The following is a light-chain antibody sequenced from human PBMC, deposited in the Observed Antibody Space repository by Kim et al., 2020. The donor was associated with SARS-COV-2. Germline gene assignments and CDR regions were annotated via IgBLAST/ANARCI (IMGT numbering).Light chain of an antibody. J-gene: IGKJ1*01. CDR3: QQYHTHST. CDR2: KTS. Sequence: PASVGDKVTITCRASQNVNIWLAWYQQKPGQVPKLLIHKTSGLQRGVPSRFSGGGYGTDFTLTIRSLQPDDFATYYCQQYHTHSTFGQGTKVDIK. CDR1: QNVNIW. V-gene: IGKV1-5*03.